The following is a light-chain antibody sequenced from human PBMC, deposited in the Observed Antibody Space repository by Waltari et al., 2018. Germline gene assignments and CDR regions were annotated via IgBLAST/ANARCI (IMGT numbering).Light chain of an antibody. CDR3: QRYDNLPIFA. CDR1: QNITNY. Sequence: DIQLTQSPPSLSPSVGDRVTITCRASQNITNYLNCYQQKPGKAPKLLIHDASKLEIGVPSRFSGSQSGTHFTLTISSLQPEDIGTYYCQRYDNLPIFAFGPGTKVEI. V-gene: IGKV1-33*01. J-gene: IGKJ3*01. CDR2: DAS.